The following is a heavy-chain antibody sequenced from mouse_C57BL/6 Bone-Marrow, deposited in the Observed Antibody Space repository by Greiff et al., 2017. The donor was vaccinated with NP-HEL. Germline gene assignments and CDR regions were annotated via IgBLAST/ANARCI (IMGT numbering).Heavy chain of an antibody. CDR3: ASHDGYYYYYAMDY. CDR1: GYSITSGYY. D-gene: IGHD2-3*01. V-gene: IGHV3-6*01. CDR2: ISYDGSN. Sequence: EVKLQESGPGLVKPSQSLSLTCSVTGYSITSGYYWNWIRQFPGNKLEWMGYISYDGSNNYNPSLKNRISITRDTSKNQFFLKLNSVTTEDTATYYCASHDGYYYYYAMDYWGQGTSVTVSS. J-gene: IGHJ4*01.